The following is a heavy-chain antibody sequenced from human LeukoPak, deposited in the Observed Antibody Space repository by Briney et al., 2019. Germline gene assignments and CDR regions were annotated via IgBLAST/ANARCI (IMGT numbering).Heavy chain of an antibody. CDR2: IYYSGST. J-gene: IGHJ6*03. CDR3: ARTGYSSSWESGYYYYMDV. V-gene: IGHV4-30-4*08. Sequence: PSQTLSLTCTVSGGSISSGDYYWSWIRQPPGKGLEWIGYIYYSGSTYYNPSLKSRVTISVDMSKNQFSLKLSSVTAADTAVYYCARTGYSSSWESGYYYYMDVWGKGTTVTVSS. CDR1: GGSISSGDYY. D-gene: IGHD6-13*01.